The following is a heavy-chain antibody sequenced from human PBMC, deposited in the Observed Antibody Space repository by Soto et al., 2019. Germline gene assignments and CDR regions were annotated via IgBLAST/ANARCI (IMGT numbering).Heavy chain of an antibody. CDR3: AGLGISAAGNSGR. CDR1: GYSFTTYW. V-gene: IGHV5-10-1*01. CDR2: IDPSDSYT. Sequence: PGESLKISCKGSGYSFTTYWISWVRQMPGKGLEWMGRIDPSDSYTNYSPSFQGHVTISADKSISTAYLQWSSLKASDTAMYYCAGLGISAAGNSGRWGQGTLVSVSS. J-gene: IGHJ4*02. D-gene: IGHD6-13*01.